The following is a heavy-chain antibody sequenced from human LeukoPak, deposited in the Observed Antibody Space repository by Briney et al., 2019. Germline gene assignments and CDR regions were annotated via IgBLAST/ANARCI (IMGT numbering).Heavy chain of an antibody. D-gene: IGHD3-22*01. V-gene: IGHV4-39*07. J-gene: IGHJ4*02. CDR2: IYYSGST. CDR3: ASMGYYDSSGVGY. CDR1: GGSISSSSYY. Sequence: PSETLSLTCTVSGGSISSSSYYWGWIRQPPGKGLEWIGSIYYSGSTYYNPSLKSRVTISVDTPKNQFSLKLSSVTAADTAVYYCASMGYYDSSGVGYWGQGTLVTVSS.